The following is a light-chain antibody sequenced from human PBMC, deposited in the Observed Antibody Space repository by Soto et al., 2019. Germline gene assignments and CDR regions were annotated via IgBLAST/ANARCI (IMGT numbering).Light chain of an antibody. V-gene: IGKV3-11*01. CDR2: DAS. CDR1: QSVSSY. J-gene: IGKJ1*01. CDR3: QQRTKWPPWT. Sequence: EIVLTQSPATLSLSPGERATLFCRASQSVSSYLAWYQQKPGQAPRLLIYDASNRATGIPARFSGSGSGTDFTLTISSLEPEDFAVYYCQQRTKWPPWTFGQGTKVEIK.